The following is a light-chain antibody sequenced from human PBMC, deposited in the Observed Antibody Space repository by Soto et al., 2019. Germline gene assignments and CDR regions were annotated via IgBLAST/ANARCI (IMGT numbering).Light chain of an antibody. CDR1: SSNIGNNY. CDR3: ATWDGSLPGEV. J-gene: IGLJ2*01. Sequence: QSVLTQSPSVSAAPGQKVTISCSGSSSNIGNNYVSWYQQLPGTAPKLLIYDNNKRPSGIPDRFSGSKSGTSGPLDITGLQTGDEADYYCATWDGSLPGEVFGGGTKVTVL. CDR2: DNN. V-gene: IGLV1-51*01.